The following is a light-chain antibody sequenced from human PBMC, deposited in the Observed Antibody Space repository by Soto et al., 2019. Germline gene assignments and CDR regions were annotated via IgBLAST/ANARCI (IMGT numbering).Light chain of an antibody. CDR2: KAS. CDR1: QTISSW. J-gene: IGKJ1*01. CDR3: QQYERYST. Sequence: DVQMTQSPSTLSGSVGERVTMTCRASQTISSWLAWYQQKPGRAPKLLIYKASTLESGVPSRFSGSGSGTEFTLTISGLQPEDSATYYCQQYERYSTFGQGTMVDIK. V-gene: IGKV1-5*03.